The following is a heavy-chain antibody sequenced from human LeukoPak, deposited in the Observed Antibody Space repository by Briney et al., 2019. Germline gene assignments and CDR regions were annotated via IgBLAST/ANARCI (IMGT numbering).Heavy chain of an antibody. J-gene: IGHJ3*02. D-gene: IGHD3-10*01. Sequence: GESLKISCKGSGYSFTRFWIGWVRPMPGKGLEWMGITYPGDSDTRYSPSFQGQVTISADKSISTAYLQWSSLKASDTAMYCCASGGAFDIWGQGTMVTVSS. V-gene: IGHV5-51*01. CDR3: ASGGAFDI. CDR2: TYPGDSDT. CDR1: GYSFTRFW.